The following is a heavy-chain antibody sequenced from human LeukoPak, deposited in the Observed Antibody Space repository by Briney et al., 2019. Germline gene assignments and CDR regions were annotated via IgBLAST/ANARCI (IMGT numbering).Heavy chain of an antibody. CDR1: GFTSSSYS. Sequence: GGSLRLSCAASGFTSSSYSMNWVRQAPGKGLEWVSYISSSSSTIYYADSVKGRFTISRDNAKNSLYLQMNSLRAEDTAVYYCARDQGSYSFVGNIDYWGQGALVTVSS. D-gene: IGHD2-15*01. J-gene: IGHJ4*02. CDR3: ARDQGSYSFVGNIDY. CDR2: ISSSSSTI. V-gene: IGHV3-48*04.